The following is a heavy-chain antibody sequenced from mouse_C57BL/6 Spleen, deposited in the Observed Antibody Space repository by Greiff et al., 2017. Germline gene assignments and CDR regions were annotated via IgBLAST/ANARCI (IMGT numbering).Heavy chain of an antibody. CDR2: IDPSDSET. Sequence: QVQLQQPGAELVRPGSSVKLSCKASGYTFTSYWMHWVKQRPIQGLEWIGNIDPSDSETHYNQKFKDKATLTVDKSSSTAYMQLSSLTSEDSAVYYCARSGATLVATYYFDYWGQGTTLTVSS. J-gene: IGHJ2*01. V-gene: IGHV1-52*01. CDR1: GYTFTSYW. D-gene: IGHD1-1*01. CDR3: ARSGATLVATYYFDY.